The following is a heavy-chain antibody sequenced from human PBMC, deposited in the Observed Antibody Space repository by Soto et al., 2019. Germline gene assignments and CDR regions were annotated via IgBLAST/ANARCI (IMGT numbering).Heavy chain of an antibody. CDR1: GGSVSSDNYY. D-gene: IGHD2-21*02. V-gene: IGHV4-61*01. J-gene: IGHJ6*02. CDR2: VYNIGTT. CDR3: ARAPPGVTATYYYGLDV. Sequence: SETLSLTCTVSGGSVSSDNYYWSWIRQPPGKGLEWIGYVYNIGTTHYNPSFKSRVTISGDTSKNQFSLRLTSVTAADTAVYYCARAPPGVTATYYYGLDVWGQGTTVTVSS.